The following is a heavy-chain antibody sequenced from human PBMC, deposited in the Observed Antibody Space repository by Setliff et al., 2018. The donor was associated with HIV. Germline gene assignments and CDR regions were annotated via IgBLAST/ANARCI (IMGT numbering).Heavy chain of an antibody. J-gene: IGHJ4*02. Sequence: GASVKVSCKASGYTFTSYHIHWVRQAPGQGPEWMGVINPSGGSTSYAQKFQGRVTMTRGTSSGTVYMELSGLRFEDTAMYYCARVGERWLQFYYFDNWGQGTLVTVSS. CDR3: ARVGERWLQFYYFDN. CDR1: GYTFTSYH. V-gene: IGHV1-46*01. CDR2: INPSGGST. D-gene: IGHD5-12*01.